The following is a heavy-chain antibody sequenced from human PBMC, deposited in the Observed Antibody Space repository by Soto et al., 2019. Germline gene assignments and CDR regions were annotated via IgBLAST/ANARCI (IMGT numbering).Heavy chain of an antibody. CDR3: AKATATSGGAFEI. V-gene: IGHV3-23*01. CDR2: ILVGGSP. D-gene: IGHD1-1*01. Sequence: GGSLRLSCAVSGFICSSYDMSWVRQAPGKGLEWVSAILVGGSPHYEDSVKGRFTISRDTSKNTVYLQMNSLTAGDTAVYYCAKATATSGGAFEIYGQGAMVTVSS. J-gene: IGHJ3*02. CDR1: GFICSSYD.